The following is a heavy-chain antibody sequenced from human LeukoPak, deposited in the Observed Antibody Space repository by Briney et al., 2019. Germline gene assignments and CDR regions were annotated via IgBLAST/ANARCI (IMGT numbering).Heavy chain of an antibody. D-gene: IGHD2-15*01. CDR1: GGSMSSYY. CDR3: ARAGRCSGGSCQFDY. CDR2: IYYSGST. J-gene: IGHJ4*02. Sequence: SETLSLTCTVSGGSMSSYYWSWSRQPPGKGLEWIGYIYYSGSTNYNPSLKSRVTISVDTSKNQFSLKLSSVTAADTAVYYCARAGRCSGGSCQFDYWGQGTLVTVSS. V-gene: IGHV4-59*01.